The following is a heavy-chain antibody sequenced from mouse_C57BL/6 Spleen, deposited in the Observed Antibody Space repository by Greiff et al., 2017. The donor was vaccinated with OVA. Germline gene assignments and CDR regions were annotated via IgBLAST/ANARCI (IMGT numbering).Heavy chain of an antibody. J-gene: IGHJ2*01. D-gene: IGHD2-5*01. V-gene: IGHV1-54*01. CDR3: ARRGDYSNYLYFDY. CDR1: GYAFTNYL. CDR2: INPGSGGT. Sequence: QVQLKESGAELVRPGTSVKVSCKASGYAFTNYLIEWVKQGPGQGLEWIGVINPGSGGTNYNEKFKGKATLTADKSSSTAYMQLSSLTSEDSAVYFCARRGDYSNYLYFDYWGQGTTLTVSS.